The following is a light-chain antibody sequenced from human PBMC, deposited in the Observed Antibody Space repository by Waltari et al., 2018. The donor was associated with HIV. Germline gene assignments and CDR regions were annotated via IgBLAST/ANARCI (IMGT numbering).Light chain of an antibody. CDR2: GTS. CDR1: ESIISY. CDR3: QQTFSPPRT. J-gene: IGKJ2*01. V-gene: IGKV1-39*01. Sequence: DINMTQSPSSLSASVGDRVTITCLASESIISYLNWYHQSPGKAPTLLIFGTSTLQDGVPSRFSGSGSETEFALSIAGLQREDFGTYFCQQTFSPPRTFGPGT.